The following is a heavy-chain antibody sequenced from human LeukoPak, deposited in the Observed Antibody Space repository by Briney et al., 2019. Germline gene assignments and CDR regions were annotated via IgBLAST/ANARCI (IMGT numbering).Heavy chain of an antibody. CDR3: AGRVTGYCSSTSCLEAYEV. D-gene: IGHD2-2*01. V-gene: IGHV5-51*01. Sequence: ESRKMSCKGSGFRYTSYWIGWAGQMPGKGLDWMGIIYPGDSDTRYSPSFQGQVTISADKSISPAYLQWSSLKASDSALYYCAGRVTGYCSSTSCLEAYEVWGQVAMVTVSS. CDR1: GFRYTSYW. CDR2: IYPGDSDT. J-gene: IGHJ3*01.